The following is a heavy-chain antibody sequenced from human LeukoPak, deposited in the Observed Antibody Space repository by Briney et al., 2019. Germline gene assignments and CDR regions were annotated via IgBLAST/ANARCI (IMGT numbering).Heavy chain of an antibody. J-gene: IGHJ4*02. V-gene: IGHV3-23*01. CDR1: RFTFSNYA. CDR3: AGSYSSPSDY. Sequence: GGSLRLSCAASRFTFSNYAMSWVRQAPGKGLEWVSGISGSGDSTYYADSVKGRFTISRDNSKNTLYLQMNSLRAEDTAIYYCAGSYSSPSDYWGQGTLVTVSS. CDR2: ISGSGDST. D-gene: IGHD6-6*01.